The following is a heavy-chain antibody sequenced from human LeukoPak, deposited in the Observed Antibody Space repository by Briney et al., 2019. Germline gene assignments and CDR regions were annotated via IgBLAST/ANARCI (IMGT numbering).Heavy chain of an antibody. CDR3: ARGKRNYDFWSGSTFYFDY. CDR1: GGTFSSYA. J-gene: IGHJ4*02. Sequence: ASVKVSCKASGGTFSSYAISWVRQAPGQGLEWMGRINPNSGGTNYAQKFQGRVTMTRDTSISTAYMELSRLRSDDTAVYYCARGKRNYDFWSGSTFYFDYWGQGTLVTVSS. V-gene: IGHV1-2*06. CDR2: INPNSGGT. D-gene: IGHD3-3*01.